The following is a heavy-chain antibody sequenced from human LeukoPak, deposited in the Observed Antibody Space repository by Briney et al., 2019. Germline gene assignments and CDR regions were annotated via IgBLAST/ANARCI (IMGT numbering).Heavy chain of an antibody. CDR3: SRPITLSRSPAY. Sequence: GGALTLSCAASGFSFSRLYMHCVRQAPGKGLVWFARINIDGSSTTYADAVKGRFTISRDNTKNNLYLQMNSLRAADTAVYYCSRPITLSRSPAYWGQGTLVTVSS. CDR2: INIDGSST. CDR1: GFSFSRLY. D-gene: IGHD1-14*01. V-gene: IGHV3-74*01. J-gene: IGHJ4*02.